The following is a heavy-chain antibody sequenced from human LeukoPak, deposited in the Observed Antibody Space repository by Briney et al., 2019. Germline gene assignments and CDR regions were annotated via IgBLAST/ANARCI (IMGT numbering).Heavy chain of an antibody. D-gene: IGHD2-15*01. J-gene: IGHJ4*02. Sequence: GGSLRLSCAASGFTFSSYAMSWVRQAPGKGLDWVSAISGSGGNTYYADSVKGRFTISRDNAKNTLYLQMNSLRGEDTAVYYCARDLGYCSGGSCYDLFDYWGQGTLVTVSS. CDR3: ARDLGYCSGGSCYDLFDY. CDR2: ISGSGGNT. V-gene: IGHV3-23*01. CDR1: GFTFSSYA.